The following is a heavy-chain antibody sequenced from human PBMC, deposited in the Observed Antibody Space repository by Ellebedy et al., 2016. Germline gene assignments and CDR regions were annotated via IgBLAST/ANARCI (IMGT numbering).Heavy chain of an antibody. CDR1: GGSSSGYY. Sequence: SETLSLXXAVYGGSSSGYYWSWIRQPPGKGLEWIGEINHSGSTNYNPSLKSRVTISVDTSKNQFSLKLSSVTAADTTVYYCARAPDTAMVNQGTSYYMDVWGKGTTVTVSS. D-gene: IGHD5-18*01. CDR3: ARAPDTAMVNQGTSYYMDV. J-gene: IGHJ6*03. CDR2: INHSGST. V-gene: IGHV4-34*01.